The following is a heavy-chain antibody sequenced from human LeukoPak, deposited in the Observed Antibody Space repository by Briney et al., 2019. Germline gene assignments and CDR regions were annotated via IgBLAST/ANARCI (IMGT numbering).Heavy chain of an antibody. J-gene: IGHJ4*02. D-gene: IGHD3-9*01. V-gene: IGHV3-33*01. Sequence: GGSLRLSCAASGFTFRNHGMHWVRQAPGKGLKWVAVIWYDGSNQLYADSVKGRFTISRDNSKNTLHLQMNSLRAEDTAVYYCARDRQLQYFDYWGQGTLVTVSS. CDR2: IWYDGSNQ. CDR3: ARDRQLQYFDY. CDR1: GFTFRNHG.